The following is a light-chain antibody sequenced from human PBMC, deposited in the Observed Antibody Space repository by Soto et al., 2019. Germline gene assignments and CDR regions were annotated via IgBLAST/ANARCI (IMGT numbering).Light chain of an antibody. Sequence: DIQMTQSPSSLSASVGDRVTITCQASQHISTYLNWFQQKPGKAPELLIYDASNLVPGVPSTFSGSGSWTDFTFTISSLQPEDIATYYYQQYDDLPPTFGPGTKVDIK. CDR3: QQYDDLPPT. V-gene: IGKV1-33*01. J-gene: IGKJ3*01. CDR2: DAS. CDR1: QHISTY.